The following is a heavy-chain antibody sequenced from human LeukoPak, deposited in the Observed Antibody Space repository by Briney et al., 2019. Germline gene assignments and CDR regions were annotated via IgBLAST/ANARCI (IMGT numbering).Heavy chain of an antibody. V-gene: IGHV3-23*01. CDR2: ISGSGGST. Sequence: GGSLRLSCAASGFTFSSYAMSWVRQAPGKGLEWVSGISGSGGSTYYTDSVKGRFTISRDNSKNTLYLQMNSLRAEDTAVYYCATYSSGWSLGGYWGQGTLVTVYS. J-gene: IGHJ4*02. CDR1: GFTFSSYA. D-gene: IGHD6-19*01. CDR3: ATYSSGWSLGGY.